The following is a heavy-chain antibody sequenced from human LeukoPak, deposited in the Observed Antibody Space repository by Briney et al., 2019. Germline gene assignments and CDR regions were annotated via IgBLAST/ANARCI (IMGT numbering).Heavy chain of an antibody. D-gene: IGHD3-16*01. CDR3: ARGDYYDGGGRNWFDP. Sequence: PSETLSLTCTVSGDSMRSYYWSFIRQPAGKGLEWIGRIHTSGTTCYNASLKSRVTMSVDASKNQFSLRLPSVAAADTAVFYCARGDYYDGGGRNWFDPWGQGTLVTVSS. J-gene: IGHJ5*02. V-gene: IGHV4-4*07. CDR1: GDSMRSYY. CDR2: IHTSGTT.